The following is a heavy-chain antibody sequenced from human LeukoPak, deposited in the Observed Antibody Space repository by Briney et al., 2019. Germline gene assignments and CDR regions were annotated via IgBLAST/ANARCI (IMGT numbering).Heavy chain of an antibody. CDR3: ARSGASMSLTNFDY. CDR2: ISAYNGNT. CDR1: GSTFTSYG. J-gene: IGHJ4*02. V-gene: IGHV1-18*01. Sequence: ASVKLSCKASGSTFTSYGITWVRQAPGQGLEWMGWISAYNGNTNYAQKLQGRVTMTTDTSTSTAYMELRSLRSGDTAVYYCARSGASMSLTNFDYWGQGTLVTVSS. D-gene: IGHD3-9*01.